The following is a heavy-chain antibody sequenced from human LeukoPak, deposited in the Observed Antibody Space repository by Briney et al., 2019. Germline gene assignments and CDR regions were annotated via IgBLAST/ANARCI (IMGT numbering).Heavy chain of an antibody. J-gene: IGHJ3*02. CDR1: GGSISSGGYY. V-gene: IGHV4-61*08. D-gene: IGHD3-10*01. Sequence: SETLSLTCTVSGGSISSGGYYWSWIRQPPGKGLEWIGYIYYSGSTNYNPSLKSRVTISVDTSKNQFSLKLSSVTAADTAVYYCARALWDAFDIWGQGTMVTVSS. CDR2: IYYSGST. CDR3: ARALWDAFDI.